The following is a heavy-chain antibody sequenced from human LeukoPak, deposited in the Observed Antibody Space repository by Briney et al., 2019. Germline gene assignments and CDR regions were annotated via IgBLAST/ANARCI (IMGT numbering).Heavy chain of an antibody. CDR1: GFTFSSYA. CDR2: ISYDGSNK. D-gene: IGHD5-18*01. J-gene: IGHJ4*02. V-gene: IGHV3-30-3*01. CDR3: ARPPGDTAIYYFDY. Sequence: PGGSLRLSCAASGFTFSSYAMHWVRQAPGKGLEWVAVISYDGSNKYYADSVKGRFTISRDNSKNTLYLQMNSLRAEDTAVYYCARPPGDTAIYYFDYWGQGTLVTVSS.